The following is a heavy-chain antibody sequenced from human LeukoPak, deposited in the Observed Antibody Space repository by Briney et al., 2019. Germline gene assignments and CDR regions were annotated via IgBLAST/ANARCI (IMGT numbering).Heavy chain of an antibody. CDR2: INPNSGGT. CDR1: GYTFTGYY. V-gene: IGHV1-2*02. J-gene: IGHJ6*02. Sequence: ASVKVSCKASGYTFTGYYMHWVRQAPGQGLEWMGWINPNSGGTNYAQKFQGRVTMTRDTSISTAYMELSRLRSDDTAVYYCARAQSFFGVVITDYYYCGMDVWGQGTTVTVSS. CDR3: ARAQSFFGVVITDYYYCGMDV. D-gene: IGHD3-3*01.